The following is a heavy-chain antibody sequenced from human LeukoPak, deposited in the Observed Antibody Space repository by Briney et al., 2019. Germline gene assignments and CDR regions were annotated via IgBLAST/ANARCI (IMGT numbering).Heavy chain of an antibody. J-gene: IGHJ3*02. D-gene: IGHD6-13*01. CDR1: GGSISSSSYY. CDR3: AITGYSSSTDAFDI. CDR2: IYYSGST. V-gene: IGHV4-39*01. Sequence: SETLSLTCTVSGGSISSSSYYWGWIRQPPGKGLEWIGSIYYSGSTYYNPSLKSRVTISVDTSKNQFSLKLSSVTAADTAVYYCAITGYSSSTDAFDIWGQGTMVTVSS.